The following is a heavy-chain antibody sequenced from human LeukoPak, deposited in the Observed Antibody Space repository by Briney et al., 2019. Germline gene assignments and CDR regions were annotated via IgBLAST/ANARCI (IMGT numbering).Heavy chain of an antibody. CDR2: ATHSGGT. J-gene: IGHJ4*02. CDR3: ARGRLRTNFDY. CDR1: GVSFSAYY. Sequence: SETLSLTCGVYGVSFSAYYWSWIRQPPGKGLEWIGEATHSGGTNYNPSLKSRVSISGDTSRNQFSLKLTSVTAADTAVYYGARGRLRTNFDYWGQGTLVTVSS. D-gene: IGHD3-16*01. V-gene: IGHV4-34*01.